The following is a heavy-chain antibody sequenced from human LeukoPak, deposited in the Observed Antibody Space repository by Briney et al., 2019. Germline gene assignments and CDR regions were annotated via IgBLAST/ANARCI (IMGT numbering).Heavy chain of an antibody. J-gene: IGHJ3*02. CDR3: ATQRTYYYDNSGYSDAFDI. V-gene: IGHV1-24*01. Sequence: ASVKVSCKVSGHTLTELSMHWARQAPGKGLEWMGGFDPEDGETIYAQKFQGRVTMTEDTSTDTAYMELSSLRSEDTAVYYCATQRTYYYDNSGYSDAFDIWGQGTMVTVSS. D-gene: IGHD3-22*01. CDR2: FDPEDGET. CDR1: GHTLTELS.